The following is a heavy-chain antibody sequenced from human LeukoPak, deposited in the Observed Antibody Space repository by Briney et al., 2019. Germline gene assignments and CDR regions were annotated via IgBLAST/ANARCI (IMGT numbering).Heavy chain of an antibody. D-gene: IGHD3-22*01. Sequence: GGSLRLSCAASGFTFSSYEMNWVRQAPGKGLEWLSYISSSGSTIYYADSVKVRFTISRDNAKNSLYLQMNSLRAEGTAVYYCARVTRQYYDSSGYYPHSDYWGQGTLVTVSS. CDR2: ISSSGSTI. V-gene: IGHV3-48*03. CDR1: GFTFSSYE. CDR3: ARVTRQYYDSSGYYPHSDY. J-gene: IGHJ4*02.